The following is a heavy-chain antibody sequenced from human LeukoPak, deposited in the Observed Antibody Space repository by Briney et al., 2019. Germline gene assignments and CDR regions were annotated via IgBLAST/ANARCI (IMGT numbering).Heavy chain of an antibody. J-gene: IGHJ3*02. Sequence: SVKVSCKASGGTFSSYAISWVRQAPGQGLEWMGGIIPIFGTANYAQKFQGRVTITADESTSTAYMELRSLRSDDTAVYYCARGYSRFGESTDAFDMWGQGTMVTVSS. CDR3: ARGYSRFGESTDAFDM. D-gene: IGHD3-10*01. CDR1: GGTFSSYA. CDR2: IIPIFGTA. V-gene: IGHV1-69*01.